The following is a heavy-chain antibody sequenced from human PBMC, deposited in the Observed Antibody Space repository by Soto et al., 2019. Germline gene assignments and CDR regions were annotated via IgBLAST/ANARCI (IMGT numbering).Heavy chain of an antibody. V-gene: IGHV3-30-3*01. Sequence: QVHLVESGGGVVQPGRSLRISCGASGFTFMNYAMHWVRQAPAKGLEWVTIISSDGNNKYYEDSVKGRCTSARDNAKNTLYRPMDSVSVEDTAIYYGASDQDSALIMWGQGTLVTFSS. J-gene: IGHJ4*02. CDR2: ISSDGNNK. CDR3: ASDQDSALIM. D-gene: IGHD2-15*01. CDR1: GFTFMNYA.